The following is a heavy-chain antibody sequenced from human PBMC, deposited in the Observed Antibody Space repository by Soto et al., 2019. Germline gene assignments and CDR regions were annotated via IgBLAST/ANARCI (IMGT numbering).Heavy chain of an antibody. CDR3: ARASGRITIFGVVIDY. D-gene: IGHD3-3*01. CDR1: GGSISSYY. V-gene: IGHV4-59*01. Sequence: QVQLQESGPGLVKPSETLSLTCTVSGGSISSYYWSWIRQPPGKGLEWIGYIYYSGSTNYNPSLKSRVTISVDTSKNQISLKLSSVTAADTAVYYCARASGRITIFGVVIDYWGQGTLVTVSS. J-gene: IGHJ4*02. CDR2: IYYSGST.